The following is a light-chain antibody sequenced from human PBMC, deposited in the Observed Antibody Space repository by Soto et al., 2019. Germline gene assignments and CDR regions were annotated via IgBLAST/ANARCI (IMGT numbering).Light chain of an antibody. CDR2: DAS. V-gene: IGKV3-11*01. J-gene: IGKJ1*01. Sequence: EIVLTQSPATLSLSPGERATLSCRASQSVGSYLAWYQQKPGQTPRLLIYDASNRATDIPAKFSGSGSGTDFTLTISSPEPEDFAVYYCQQRSNWPVTFGQGTRVESK. CDR3: QQRSNWPVT. CDR1: QSVGSY.